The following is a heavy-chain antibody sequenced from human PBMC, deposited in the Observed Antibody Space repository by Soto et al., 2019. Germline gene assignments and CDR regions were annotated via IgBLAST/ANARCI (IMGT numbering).Heavy chain of an antibody. J-gene: IGHJ4*02. CDR2: ISYDGSNK. D-gene: IGHD4-17*01. V-gene: IGHV3-30-3*01. CDR3: ARRFSIYGGNSFAYFAS. CDR1: GFTFSSYA. Sequence: PGGSLRLSCAASGFTFSSYAMHWVRQAPGKGLEWVAVISYDGSNKYYADSVKGRFTISRDNSKNTLYLQMNSLRAEDTAVYYCARRFSIYGGNSFAYFASWGQGTLVTVSS.